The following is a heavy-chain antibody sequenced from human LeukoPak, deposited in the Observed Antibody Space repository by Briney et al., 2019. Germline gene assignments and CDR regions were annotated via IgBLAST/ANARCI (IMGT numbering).Heavy chain of an antibody. CDR2: ISSSSSTI. CDR3: ARGHDYGVTRAFDI. D-gene: IGHD4-17*01. V-gene: IGHV3-48*01. CDR1: GFTFSSYS. Sequence: GGSLRLSCAASGFTFSSYSMNWVRQAPGKGLEWVSYISSSSSTIYYADSVKGRFTISRDNSKNTLYLQMNSLRAEDTAVYYCARGHDYGVTRAFDIWGQGTMVTVSS. J-gene: IGHJ3*02.